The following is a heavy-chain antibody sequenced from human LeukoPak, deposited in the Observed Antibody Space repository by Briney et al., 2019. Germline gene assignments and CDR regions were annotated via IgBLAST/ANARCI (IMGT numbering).Heavy chain of an antibody. CDR2: ISSSSSYI. J-gene: IGHJ6*03. V-gene: IGHV3-21*01. CDR1: GFTFSSYS. Sequence: GRSLRLSCAASGFTFSSYSMNWVRQAPGKGLEWVSSISSSSSYIYYADSVKGRFTISRDNAKNSLYLQMNSLRAEDTAVYYCARSQLGRIKYYYYMDVWGKGTTVTVSS. CDR3: ARSQLGRIKYYYYMDV. D-gene: IGHD6-6*01.